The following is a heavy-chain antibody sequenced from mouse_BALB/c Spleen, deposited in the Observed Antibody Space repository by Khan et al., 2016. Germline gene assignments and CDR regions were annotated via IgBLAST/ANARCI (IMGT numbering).Heavy chain of an antibody. J-gene: IGHJ4*01. CDR2: IDPFNGDT. Sequence: VQLQQPGPELMKPGASVRISCKASGYSFTAYYIHWVKQSHGKSLEWIGYIDPFNGDTSYHQKFRGKAPLTVDKSSTTAYMHLSSLASEDSAVYYCARGGLNYYAMDYWGLGTSVTVSS. CDR1: GYSFTAYY. D-gene: IGHD3-3*01. V-gene: IGHV1S135*01. CDR3: ARGGLNYYAMDY.